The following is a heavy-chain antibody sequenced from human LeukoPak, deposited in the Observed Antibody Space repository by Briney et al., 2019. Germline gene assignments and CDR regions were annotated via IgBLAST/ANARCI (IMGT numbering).Heavy chain of an antibody. CDR2: ISGSGGST. D-gene: IGHD3-3*01. CDR3: AKAGDFWSGYYNFDY. Sequence: GGSLRLSCAASGFTFSSYAMSWVRQAPGKGLEWVLAISGSGGSTYYADYVKGRFTISRDNSKNTLYLQMNSLRAEDTAVYYCAKAGDFWSGYYNFDYWGQGTLVTVSS. V-gene: IGHV3-23*01. J-gene: IGHJ4*02. CDR1: GFTFSSYA.